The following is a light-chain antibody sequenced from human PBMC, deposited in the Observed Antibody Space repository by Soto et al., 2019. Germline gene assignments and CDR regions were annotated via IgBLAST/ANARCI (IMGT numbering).Light chain of an antibody. J-gene: IGKJ4*01. CDR2: DAS. CDR1: QSVSSY. V-gene: IGKV3-11*01. CDR3: HRSNWPLT. Sequence: IVLTQSPVTLSLSTGERATLSCRASQSVSSYLAWYQQKPGQAPRLLIYDASNRATGIPARFSGSGSGTDFTLTISSLEPEDFAVHYCHRSNWPLTFGEGTKVDIK.